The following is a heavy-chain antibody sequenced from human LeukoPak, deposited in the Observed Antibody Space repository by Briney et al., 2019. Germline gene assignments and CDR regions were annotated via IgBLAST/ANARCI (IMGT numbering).Heavy chain of an antibody. CDR2: ISHSGSS. CDR1: GYSISSGYF. J-gene: IGHJ4*02. V-gene: IGHV4-38-2*02. D-gene: IGHD3-22*01. Sequence: SETLSLTCAVSGYSISSGYFWAWIRQPPGKGLEWIGSISHSGSSYSKPSLKGRVLISVDTSNNQFSLKLTSVTAADTATYYCARDGYYYDGSFEYWGQGIRVAVSS. CDR3: ARDGYYYDGSFEY.